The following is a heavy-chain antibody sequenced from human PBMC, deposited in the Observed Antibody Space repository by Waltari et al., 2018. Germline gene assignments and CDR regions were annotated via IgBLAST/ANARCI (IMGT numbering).Heavy chain of an antibody. Sequence: QLQLQESGPGLVKPSETLSLTCTVSGGSISSSSYYWGWIHQPPGKGLEWIGSIYYSGSTYYNPSLKSRVTISVDTSKNQFSLKLSSVTAADTAVYYCARHLYYYDSSGYYSSYWYFDLWGRGTLVTVSS. J-gene: IGHJ2*01. D-gene: IGHD3-22*01. V-gene: IGHV4-39*01. CDR1: GGSISSSSYY. CDR3: ARHLYYYDSSGYYSSYWYFDL. CDR2: IYYSGST.